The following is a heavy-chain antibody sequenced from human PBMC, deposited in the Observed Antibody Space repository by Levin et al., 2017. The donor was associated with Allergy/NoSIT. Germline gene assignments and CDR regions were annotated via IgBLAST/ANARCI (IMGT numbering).Heavy chain of an antibody. J-gene: IGHJ6*02. D-gene: IGHD3-22*01. CDR1: GGTFSSYA. V-gene: IGHV1-69*13. CDR2: IIPIFGTA. Sequence: SVKVSCKASGGTFSSYAISWVRQAPGQGLEWMGGIIPIFGTANYAQKFQGRVTITADESTSTAYMELSSLRSEDTAVYYCARDGGDYYDSSGYRPYYYGMDGWGQGTTVTVSS. CDR3: ARDGGDYYDSSGYRPYYYGMDG.